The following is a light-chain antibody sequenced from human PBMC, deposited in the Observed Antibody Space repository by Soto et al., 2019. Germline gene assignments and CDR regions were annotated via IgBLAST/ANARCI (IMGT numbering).Light chain of an antibody. CDR1: QNIRSY. V-gene: IGKV1-39*01. J-gene: IGKJ1*01. Sequence: DIQMTQSPSSLSASVGDRVTITCRASQNIRSYLIWYQQKPGKAPQLLIYATSSLQTGVPTRFSASGSETHFSLVISELQPEDSATYYCHKYYSSRWTSGRATKVEI. CDR3: HKYYSSRWT. CDR2: ATS.